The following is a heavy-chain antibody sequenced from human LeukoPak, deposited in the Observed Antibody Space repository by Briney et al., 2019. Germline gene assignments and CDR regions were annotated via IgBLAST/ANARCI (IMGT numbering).Heavy chain of an antibody. CDR3: ARDQGYGDYPRGLFDY. D-gene: IGHD4-17*01. V-gene: IGHV3-30-3*01. CDR2: ISYDGSNK. CDR1: GFTFSSYA. J-gene: IGHJ4*02. Sequence: GRSLGLSCAASGFTFSSYAMHWVHQAPGKGLEWVAVISYDGSNKYYADSVKGRFTISRDNSKNTLYLQMNSLRAEDTAVYYCARDQGYGDYPRGLFDYWGQGTLVTVSS.